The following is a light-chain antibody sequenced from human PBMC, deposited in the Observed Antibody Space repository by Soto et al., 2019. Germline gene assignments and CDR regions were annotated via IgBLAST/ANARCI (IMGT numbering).Light chain of an antibody. CDR1: QSISSW. CDR3: QQYNSYSQYT. J-gene: IGKJ2*01. CDR2: KAS. Sequence: DIQMTQSPSTLSASVGDRVTITCRASQSISSWLAWYQQKPGKAPKLLIYKASSLESGVPSRFSGSGSGTEFTLTISSLQPDDFANYYCQQYNSYSQYTFGQGTKVDIK. V-gene: IGKV1-5*03.